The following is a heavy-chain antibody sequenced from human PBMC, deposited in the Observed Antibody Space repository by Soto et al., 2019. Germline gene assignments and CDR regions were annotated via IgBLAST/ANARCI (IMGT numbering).Heavy chain of an antibody. D-gene: IGHD6-6*01. CDR1: GATFRSSA. Sequence: NASGATFRSSAINWVRQAPGQELEWMGEIIPIFRTANYAQKIQGSASITAAESTRTAYITMSRSRSEDPAAYQPASGRAARISYYYGMDVWGQGTTVTVSS. V-gene: IGHV1-69*01. CDR2: IIPIFRTA. CDR3: ASGRAARISYYYGMDV. J-gene: IGHJ6*02.